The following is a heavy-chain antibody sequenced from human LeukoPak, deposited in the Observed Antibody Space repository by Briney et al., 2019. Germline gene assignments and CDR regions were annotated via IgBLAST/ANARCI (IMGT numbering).Heavy chain of an antibody. Sequence: GGSLDPSGEPPGSSFSTHALTWAPEPPGGGLEGPSVIGGGGDSEFYADSVKGRCTISRDNSKNMLYLEMSNLRAEDTAIYYCVKDQADYFDGSGSYFDHWGQGTLVTVSS. D-gene: IGHD3-22*01. V-gene: IGHV3-23*01. CDR1: GSSFSTHA. J-gene: IGHJ4*02. CDR3: VKDQADYFDGSGSYFDH. CDR2: IGGGGDSE.